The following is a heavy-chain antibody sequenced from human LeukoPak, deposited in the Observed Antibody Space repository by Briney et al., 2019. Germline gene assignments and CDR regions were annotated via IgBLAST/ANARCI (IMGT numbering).Heavy chain of an antibody. V-gene: IGHV4-34*01. CDR1: GGSFSGYY. CDR2: INHSGST. D-gene: IGHD4-11*01. CDR3: ARGVLHDY. Sequence: SETLSLTCAVYGGSFSGYYWSWIRQPPGKGLEWIGEINHSGSTNYNPSLKSRVTISVDTSKNQFSLKLSSVTAADTAVYYCARGVLHDYWGQGTLVTVSS. J-gene: IGHJ4*02.